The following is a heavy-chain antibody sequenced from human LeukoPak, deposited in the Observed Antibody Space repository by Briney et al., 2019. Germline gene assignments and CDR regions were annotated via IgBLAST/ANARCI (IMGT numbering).Heavy chain of an antibody. CDR1: GFTFSSYG. CDR2: ISYDGSNK. CDR3: ARVGNSGSYFDY. D-gene: IGHD3-10*01. V-gene: IGHV3-30*03. Sequence: GGSLRLSCAASGFTFSSYGMHWVRQAPGKGLEWVAVISYDGSNKYYADSVKGRFTISRDNSKNTLYLQMNSLRAEDTAVYYCARVGNSGSYFDYWGQGTLVTVSS. J-gene: IGHJ4*02.